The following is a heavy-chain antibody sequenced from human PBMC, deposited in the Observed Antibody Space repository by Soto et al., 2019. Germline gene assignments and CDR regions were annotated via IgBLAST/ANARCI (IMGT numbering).Heavy chain of an antibody. Sequence: SETLSLTCAVSGGSISSSNWWSWVRQPPGKGLEWIREIYHSGSTNYNPSLKSRVTISVDKSKNQFSLKLSSVTAADTDVYYCATLRDRIAERDRSVDYYYYGMEVWCQ. J-gene: IGHJ6*02. V-gene: IGHV4-4*02. CDR2: IYHSGST. D-gene: IGHD6-13*01. CDR1: GGSISSSNW. CDR3: ATLRDRIAERDRSVDYYYYGMEV.